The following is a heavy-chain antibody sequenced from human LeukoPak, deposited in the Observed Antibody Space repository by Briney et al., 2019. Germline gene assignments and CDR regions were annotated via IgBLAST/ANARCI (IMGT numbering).Heavy chain of an antibody. V-gene: IGHV5-51*01. J-gene: IGHJ4*02. CDR1: GYSFTSYW. CDR3: ARLRDGYTDY. CDR2: IYPGDSDT. Sequence: KPGGSLRLSCKGSGYSFTSYWIGWVRQMPGKGLEWMGVIYPGDSDTRYTSSLQGQLTISADKSISTAYLQGSSLKASDTGMYYCARLRDGYTDYWGQGSLVSVSS. D-gene: IGHD5-24*01.